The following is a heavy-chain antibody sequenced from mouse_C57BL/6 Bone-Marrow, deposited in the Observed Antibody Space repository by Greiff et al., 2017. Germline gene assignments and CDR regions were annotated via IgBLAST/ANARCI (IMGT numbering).Heavy chain of an antibody. CDR2: IYPTSGRT. V-gene: IGHV1-55*01. D-gene: IGHD4-1*01. Sequence: QVQLQQSGAELVKPGASVKMSCKASGYTFTSYWITWVKQRPGQGLEWIGDIYPTSGRTNYNEKFKSKAILTVDTSSNTAYMQLSSLTSEDSAVFYCARSGPLGRIFDYWGQGTTLTVSS. CDR1: GYTFTSYW. J-gene: IGHJ2*01. CDR3: ARSGPLGRIFDY.